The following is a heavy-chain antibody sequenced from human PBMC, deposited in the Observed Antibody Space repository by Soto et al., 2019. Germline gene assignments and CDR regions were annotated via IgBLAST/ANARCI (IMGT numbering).Heavy chain of an antibody. CDR2: ISSSSSYI. D-gene: IGHD2-21*01. V-gene: IGHV3-21*01. CDR3: ASVDDCGGDCYYYFDY. Sequence: EVQLVESGGGLGKPGGSLRLSCAASGFTFSSYSMNWVRQAPGKGLEGVSSISSSSSYIYYADSVKGRFTISRDNAKNSLYLQMNSLRAEDTAVYYGASVDDCGGDCYYYFDYWGQGTLVTVSS. J-gene: IGHJ4*02. CDR1: GFTFSSYS.